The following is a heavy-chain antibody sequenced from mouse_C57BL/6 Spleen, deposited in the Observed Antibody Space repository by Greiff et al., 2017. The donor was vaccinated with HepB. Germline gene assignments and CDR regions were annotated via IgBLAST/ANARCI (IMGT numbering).Heavy chain of an antibody. CDR1: GYAFSSSW. Sequence: QVQLQQSGPELVKPGASVKISCKASGYAFSSSWMNWVKQRPGKGLEWIGRIYPGDGDTNYNGKFKGKATLTADKSSSTAYMQLSSLTSEDSAVYFCARSNSLYCDYWGQGTTLTVSS. J-gene: IGHJ2*01. CDR2: IYPGDGDT. V-gene: IGHV1-82*01. CDR3: ARSNSLYCDY.